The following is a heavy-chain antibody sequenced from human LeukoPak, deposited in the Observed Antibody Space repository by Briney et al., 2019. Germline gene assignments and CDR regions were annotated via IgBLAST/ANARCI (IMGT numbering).Heavy chain of an antibody. Sequence: SGTLSLTCAVSGGSISSSNWWSWVRQPPGKGLEWIGDIYHTGSTTYNPSLKSRVTISIDTSKNQFSLRLSSVTAADTSVYYCARVGRPTQRRVLSAVTIPTAGAFDFWGQGTLVTVSS. CDR2: IYHTGST. CDR1: GGSISSSNW. D-gene: IGHD4-17*01. J-gene: IGHJ3*01. CDR3: ARVGRPTQRRVLSAVTIPTAGAFDF. V-gene: IGHV4-4*02.